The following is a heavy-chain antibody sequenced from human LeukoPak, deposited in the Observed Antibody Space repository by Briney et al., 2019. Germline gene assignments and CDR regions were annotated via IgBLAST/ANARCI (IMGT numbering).Heavy chain of an antibody. V-gene: IGHV1-2*02. J-gene: IGHJ4*02. Sequence: ASVKDSCKTSGYTFTGYYIHWVRQAPGKGLEWMGWINPNSCGTNYAQNFQGRVTMTRDTPIHTDYMEANRLPYDEPPVFFCAREEGTHYPDSSVYYPLDFWGPGTLVTVSS. CDR1: GYTFTGYY. CDR2: INPNSCGT. CDR3: AREEGTHYPDSSVYYPLDF. D-gene: IGHD3-22*01.